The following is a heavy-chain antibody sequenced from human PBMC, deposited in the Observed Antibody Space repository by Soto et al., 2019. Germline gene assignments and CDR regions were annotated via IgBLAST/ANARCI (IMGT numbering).Heavy chain of an antibody. CDR3: ARVVGQQLVRGYYYYYGMDV. V-gene: IGHV4-59*01. CDR2: IYYSGST. CDR1: GGSISSYY. Sequence: LSLTCTASGGSISSYYWSWIRQPPGKGLERIGYIYYSGSTNYNPSLKSRVTISVNTSKNQFSLKLSSVTAADTAVYYCARVVGQQLVRGYYYYYGMDVWGQGTTVTVSS. D-gene: IGHD6-13*01. J-gene: IGHJ6*02.